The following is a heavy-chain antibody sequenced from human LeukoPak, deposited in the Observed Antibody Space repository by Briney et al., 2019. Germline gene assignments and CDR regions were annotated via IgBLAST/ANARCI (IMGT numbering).Heavy chain of an antibody. Sequence: SGSLSLNCTNSGGSISSYYWSWIRQPPGKGLEWIGYIYYSGSTNYNPSLKSRVTISVDTSKNQFSLKLSSVTAADTAVYYCARVRGYFDYWGQGTLVTVSS. CDR1: GGSISSYY. D-gene: IGHD5-24*01. V-gene: IGHV4-59*01. CDR3: ARVRGYFDY. CDR2: IYYSGST. J-gene: IGHJ4*02.